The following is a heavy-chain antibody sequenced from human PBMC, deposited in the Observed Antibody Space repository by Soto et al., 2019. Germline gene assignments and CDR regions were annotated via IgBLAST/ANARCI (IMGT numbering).Heavy chain of an antibody. CDR1: GGSISSYY. J-gene: IGHJ4*02. V-gene: IGHV4-59*06. Sequence: SETLSLTCTVSGGSISSYYLSWIRQHPGKGLEWIGYIFYSGISYYNPSLQSRVTISVDTSKNQFSLKLSSVTAADTAVYYCARDRIMLTFGGGSGEWGIDSWGQGTLVTVSS. D-gene: IGHD3-16*01. CDR3: ARDRIMLTFGGGSGEWGIDS. CDR2: IFYSGIS.